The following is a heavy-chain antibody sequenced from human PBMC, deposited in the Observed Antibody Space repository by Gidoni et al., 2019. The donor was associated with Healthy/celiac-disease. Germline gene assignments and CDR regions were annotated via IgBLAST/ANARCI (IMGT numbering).Heavy chain of an antibody. Sequence: QVQLVESGGGLVKPGGSLRLSGAASGCTFSDYYMSWIRQAPGKGLAWFSYLSSSSSYTNYADSVKGRFTISRDNAKNSLYLQMNSLRAEDTAVYYCARTISTDDAFDIWGQGTMVTVSS. CDR1: GCTFSDYY. CDR3: ARTISTDDAFDI. D-gene: IGHD4-17*01. J-gene: IGHJ3*02. CDR2: LSSSSSYT. V-gene: IGHV3-11*06.